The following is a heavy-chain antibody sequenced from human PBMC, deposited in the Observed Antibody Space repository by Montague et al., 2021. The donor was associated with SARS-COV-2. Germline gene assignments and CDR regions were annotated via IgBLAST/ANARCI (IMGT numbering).Heavy chain of an antibody. Sequence: TLSLTCTVSGGSITSGYYYWIWLRQPPGQGLNWIRYFCYNGGTYYNSSLHGRVTITADTYKHQFSLKLDSVTAADRAIYYCARGPFHGITVASLNWFDPWGQGTLVTVSS. J-gene: IGHJ5*02. CDR1: GGSITSGYYY. CDR3: ARGPFHGITVASLNWFDP. CDR2: FCYNGGT. D-gene: IGHD3-3*01. V-gene: IGHV4-30-4*01.